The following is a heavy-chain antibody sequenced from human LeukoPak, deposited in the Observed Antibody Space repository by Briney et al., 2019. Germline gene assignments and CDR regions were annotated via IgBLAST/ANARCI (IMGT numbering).Heavy chain of an antibody. CDR3: ARVMGYSSSGSVGY. V-gene: IGHV4-39*07. CDR1: GGSISSSDYY. Sequence: SETLSLTCTVSGGSISSSDYYWGWIRQPPGKGLEWIGSIYHSGSTYYNPSLKSRVTISVDTSKNQFSLKLSSVTAADTAVYYCARVMGYSSSGSVGYWGQGTLVTVSS. D-gene: IGHD6-13*01. CDR2: IYHSGST. J-gene: IGHJ4*02.